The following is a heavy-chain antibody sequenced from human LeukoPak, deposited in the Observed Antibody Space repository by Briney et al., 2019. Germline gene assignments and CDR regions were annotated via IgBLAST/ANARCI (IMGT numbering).Heavy chain of an antibody. D-gene: IGHD6-13*01. J-gene: IGHJ4*02. CDR2: IIPIFGTA. CDR1: GGTFSSYA. CDR3: ARGAGPIYFDY. Sequence: SVKVSCKASGGTFSSYAISWVRQAPGQGLEWMGGIIPIFGTANYAQKFQGRVTITADESTSTAYMELSSLRFEDTAVYYCARGAGPIYFDYWGQGTLATVSS. V-gene: IGHV1-69*13.